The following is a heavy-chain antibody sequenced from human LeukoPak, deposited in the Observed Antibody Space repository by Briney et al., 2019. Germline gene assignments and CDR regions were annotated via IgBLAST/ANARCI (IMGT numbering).Heavy chain of an antibody. CDR2: IYPGDSDT. V-gene: IGHV5-51*01. CDR1: GYSFTNYW. CDR3: ARRSSGYYFDY. J-gene: IGHJ4*02. Sequence: GESLKISCKGSGYSFTNYWIGWVRQMPGKGQEWMGIIYPGDSDTRYSPSFQGQVTISVGKSISTAYLQWSSLKASDTAMYYCARRSSGYYFDYWGQGTLVTVSS. D-gene: IGHD3-22*01.